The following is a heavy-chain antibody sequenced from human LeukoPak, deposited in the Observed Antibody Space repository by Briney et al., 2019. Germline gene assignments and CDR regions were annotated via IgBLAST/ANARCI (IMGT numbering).Heavy chain of an antibody. CDR1: GGSISSYY. D-gene: IGHD2-15*01. Sequence: SETLSLTCTVSGGSISSYYWSWIRQPPGKGLEWIGYIYYSGSTNYNPSLKSRVTISVDTSKNQFSLKLGSVTAADTAAYYCARDAGRYCSGGSCYHRGFDYWGQGTLVTVSS. V-gene: IGHV4-59*01. J-gene: IGHJ4*02. CDR3: ARDAGRYCSGGSCYHRGFDY. CDR2: IYYSGST.